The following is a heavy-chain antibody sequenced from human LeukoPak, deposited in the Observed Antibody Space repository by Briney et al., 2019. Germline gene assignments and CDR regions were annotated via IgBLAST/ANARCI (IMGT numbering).Heavy chain of an antibody. CDR3: ARASYCGGDCYYYFDY. CDR1: GFTFNNYV. D-gene: IGHD2-21*02. CDR2: ILYDGSNK. V-gene: IGHV3-30-3*01. J-gene: IGHJ4*02. Sequence: PGGSLRLSCAASGFTFNNYVMHWARQAPGKGLEWVALILYDGSNKYYADSVKGRFSISRDNSKNTLYLQMNSLRAEDTAVYYCARASYCGGDCYYYFDYWGQGTLVTVSS.